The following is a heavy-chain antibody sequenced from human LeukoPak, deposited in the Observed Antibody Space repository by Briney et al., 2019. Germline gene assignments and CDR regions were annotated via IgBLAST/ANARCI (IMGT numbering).Heavy chain of an antibody. V-gene: IGHV3-74*01. J-gene: IGHJ5*02. CDR1: GFIFSSYW. CDR2: INSDGSST. Sequence: GGSLRLSCAASGFIFSSYWMHWVRQAPGKGLVWVSRINSDGSSTSYADSVKGRFTISRDNAKNTLYLQMNSLRAEDTAVYYCARDGRTISAPFDPWGQGTLVTVSS. CDR3: ARDGRTISAPFDP. D-gene: IGHD3-9*01.